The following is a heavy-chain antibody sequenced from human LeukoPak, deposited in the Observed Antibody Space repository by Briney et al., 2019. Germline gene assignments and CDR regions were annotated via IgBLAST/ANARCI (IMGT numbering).Heavy chain of an antibody. V-gene: IGHV3-7*01. CDR1: GFTFSSYS. CDR2: IKQDGSEK. CDR3: ARETNDAFDI. J-gene: IGHJ3*02. Sequence: GGSLRLSCAASGFTFSSYSMNWVRQAPGKGLEWVANIKQDGSEKYYVDSVKGRFTISRDNAKNSLYLQMNSLRAEDTAVYYCARETNDAFDIWGQGTMVTVSS.